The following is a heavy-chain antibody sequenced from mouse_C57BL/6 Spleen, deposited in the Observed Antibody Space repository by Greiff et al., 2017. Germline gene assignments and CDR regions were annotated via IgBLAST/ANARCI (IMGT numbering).Heavy chain of an antibody. CDR3: ARPYYYGSSSFDY. CDR2: IDPSDSYT. D-gene: IGHD1-1*01. J-gene: IGHJ2*01. CDR1: GYTFTSYW. Sequence: QVQLQQPGAELVMPGASVKLSCKASGYTFTSYWMHWVKQRPGQGLEWIGEIDPSDSYTNYNQKFKGKSTLTVDKSSSTAYMQLSSLTSEDSAVYYCARPYYYGSSSFDYWGQGTTLTGSS. V-gene: IGHV1-69*01.